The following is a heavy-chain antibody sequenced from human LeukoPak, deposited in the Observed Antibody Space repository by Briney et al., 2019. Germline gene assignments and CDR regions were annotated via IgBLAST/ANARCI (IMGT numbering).Heavy chain of an antibody. Sequence: ASVKVSCKASGGTFSSYAISWVRQAPGQGLEWMGGIIPIFGTANYAQKFQGRVTITADESTSTAYMELSSLRSEDTAVYYCARGDIVVVPAAIYGYYYMDVWGKGTTVTVSS. D-gene: IGHD2-2*01. CDR1: GGTFSSYA. V-gene: IGHV1-69*13. J-gene: IGHJ6*03. CDR2: IIPIFGTA. CDR3: ARGDIVVVPAAIYGYYYMDV.